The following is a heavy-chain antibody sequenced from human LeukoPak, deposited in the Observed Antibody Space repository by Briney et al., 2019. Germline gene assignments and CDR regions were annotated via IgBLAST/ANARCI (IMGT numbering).Heavy chain of an antibody. V-gene: IGHV1-69*13. CDR2: IIPIFGTA. Sequence: ASVKVSCKASGGTFSSYAISWVRQAPGQGLEWMGGIIPIFGTANYAQKFQGRVTITADESTSTAYMELSSLRSEDTAVYYCATPGGYSYGATFDYWGRGTLVTVSS. D-gene: IGHD5-18*01. CDR3: ATPGGYSYGATFDY. J-gene: IGHJ4*02. CDR1: GGTFSSYA.